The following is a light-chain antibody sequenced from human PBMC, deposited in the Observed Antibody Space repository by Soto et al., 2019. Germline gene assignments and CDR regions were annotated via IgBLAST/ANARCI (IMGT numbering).Light chain of an antibody. V-gene: IGKV1-5*03. J-gene: IGKJ1*01. CDR3: QRYNSFSGT. Sequence: IQMTPSPTSGSASVGDRVPISCQASQGISRSLAWYQQKPGKAPKLPIYKASSLERGVPSRFSGSGSGTAFTLTISSLQPDDFATYYCQRYNSFSGTFGQVTK. CDR1: QGISRS. CDR2: KAS.